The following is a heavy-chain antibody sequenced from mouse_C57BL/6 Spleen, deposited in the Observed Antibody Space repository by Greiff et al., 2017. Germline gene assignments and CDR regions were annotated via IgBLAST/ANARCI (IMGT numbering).Heavy chain of an antibody. CDR3: AREDQAMVSMDY. V-gene: IGHV1-82*01. Sequence: QVQLKQSGPELVKPGASVKISCKASGYAFSSSWMNWVKQRPGKGLEWIGRIYPGDGDTNYNGKFKGKATLTADKSSSTAYMQLSSLTSEDSAVYFCAREDQAMVSMDYWGQGTSVTVSS. CDR2: IYPGDGDT. CDR1: GYAFSSSW. J-gene: IGHJ4*01. D-gene: IGHD3-2*02.